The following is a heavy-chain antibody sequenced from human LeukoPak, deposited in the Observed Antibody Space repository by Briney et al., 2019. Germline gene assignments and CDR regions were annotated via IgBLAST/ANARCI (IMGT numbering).Heavy chain of an antibody. Sequence: SETLSLTCTVSGDSISSYHWSWIRQPPGKGLEWIGYIYYSGSTNYNPSLKSRVTISVDTSKNQFSLKLSSVTAADTAVYHCVRTGTAMTRVDYWGQGTLVTVSS. J-gene: IGHJ4*02. CDR3: VRTGTAMTRVDY. D-gene: IGHD5-18*01. V-gene: IGHV4-59*01. CDR2: IYYSGST. CDR1: GDSISSYH.